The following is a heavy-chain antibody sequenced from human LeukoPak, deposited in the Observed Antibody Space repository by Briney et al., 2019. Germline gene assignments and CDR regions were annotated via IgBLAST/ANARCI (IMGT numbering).Heavy chain of an antibody. V-gene: IGHV3-66*01. CDR2: IYSGGTT. D-gene: IGHD4-11*01. CDR3: ARSYSNHLFGMDI. Sequence: GGSLRLSCEASGFIVTSYYMTWVRQAPGKGLEWVSVIYSGGTTYYADSVKGRVAISRDNSKNTVFLQMNSVRAEDTAVYYCARSYSNHLFGMDIWGQGTTVTVSS. CDR1: GFIVTSYY. J-gene: IGHJ6*02.